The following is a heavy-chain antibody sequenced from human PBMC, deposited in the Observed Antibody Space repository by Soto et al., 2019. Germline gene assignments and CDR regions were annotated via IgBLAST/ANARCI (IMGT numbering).Heavy chain of an antibody. CDR3: AKREDYYYYGMDV. J-gene: IGHJ6*02. CDR1: GLTFRSYA. CDR2: ISGSGGST. V-gene: IGHV3-23*01. Sequence: GGSLRLSCAASGLTFRSYAMSWVRQAPGKGLEWVSAISGSGGSTYYADSVKGRFTISRDNSKNTLYLQMNSLRAEDTAVYYCAKREDYYYYGMDVWGQGTTVTVSS.